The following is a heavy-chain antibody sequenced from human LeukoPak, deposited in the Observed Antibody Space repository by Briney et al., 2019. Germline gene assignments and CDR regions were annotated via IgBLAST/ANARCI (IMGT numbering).Heavy chain of an antibody. CDR3: ARRGPYDFWSGYYRDAFDI. CDR2: INHSGST. V-gene: IGHV4-34*01. J-gene: IGHJ3*02. D-gene: IGHD3-3*01. Sequence: SETLSLTCAVYGGSFSGYYWSWIRQPPGKGLEWIGEINHSGSTNYNPSLKSRVTISVDTSKNQFSLKPSPVTAADTAVYYCARRGPYDFWSGYYRDAFDIWGQGTMVTVSS. CDR1: GGSFSGYY.